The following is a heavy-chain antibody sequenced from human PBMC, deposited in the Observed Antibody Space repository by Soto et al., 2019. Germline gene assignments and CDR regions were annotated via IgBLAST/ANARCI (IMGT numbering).Heavy chain of an antibody. J-gene: IGHJ4*02. V-gene: IGHV4-39*01. CDR2: IYYSGST. CDR3: ARLGLSLPVDY. CDR1: GGSISSSSFY. Sequence: QLQLQESGPGLVKPSETLSLTCTVSGGSISSSSFYWGWIRQPPGKGLEWIGSIYYSGSTYYNPSLKSRVTISVDTSKNQFSLKLSSVTAADTAVYYCARLGLSLPVDYWGQGTMVTVSS. D-gene: IGHD2-15*01.